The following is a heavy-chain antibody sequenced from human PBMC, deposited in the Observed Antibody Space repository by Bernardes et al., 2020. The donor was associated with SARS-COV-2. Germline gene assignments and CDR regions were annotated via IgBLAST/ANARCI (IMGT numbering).Heavy chain of an antibody. D-gene: IGHD6-19*01. Sequence: GGSLRLSCAASGFTFSSYWMSWVRQAPGKGLEWVANIKQDGSEKYYVDSVKGRFTISRDNAKNSLYLQMNSLRAEDTAVYYCARDGIAVAGTGDYYYYGMDVWGQGTTVTVSS. CDR1: GFTFSSYW. CDR2: IKQDGSEK. CDR3: ARDGIAVAGTGDYYYYGMDV. V-gene: IGHV3-7*01. J-gene: IGHJ6*02.